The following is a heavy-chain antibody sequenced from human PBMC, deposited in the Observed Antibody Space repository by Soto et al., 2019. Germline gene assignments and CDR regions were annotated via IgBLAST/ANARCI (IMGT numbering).Heavy chain of an antibody. CDR2: ITPMFGTA. CDR3: ARQFDFDRSGYYXAY. CDR1: GGTFSRFA. J-gene: IGHJ4*02. Sequence: QVQLVQSGAEVKKPGSSVKVSCKASGGTFSRFAISWVRQAPGQGLEWMGGITPMFGTANYAKNFQGRLSITADEPTSTVYMDLRSLRYEDTAVXXXARQFDFDRSGYYXAYWGQGTLVXXSS. D-gene: IGHD3-22*01. V-gene: IGHV1-69*01.